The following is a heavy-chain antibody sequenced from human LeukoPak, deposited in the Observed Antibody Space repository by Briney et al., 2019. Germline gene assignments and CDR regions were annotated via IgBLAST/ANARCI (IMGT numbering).Heavy chain of an antibody. Sequence: GGSLRLSCAASGFTFSSYEMNWVRQAPGKGLEWVSYISSSGSTIYYADSVKGRFTISRDNAKNSLYLQMNSLRAEDTAVYYCAKRILYYYDSSGYYSSFDYWGQGTLVTVSS. J-gene: IGHJ4*02. V-gene: IGHV3-48*03. CDR1: GFTFSSYE. CDR2: ISSSGSTI. CDR3: AKRILYYYDSSGYYSSFDY. D-gene: IGHD3-22*01.